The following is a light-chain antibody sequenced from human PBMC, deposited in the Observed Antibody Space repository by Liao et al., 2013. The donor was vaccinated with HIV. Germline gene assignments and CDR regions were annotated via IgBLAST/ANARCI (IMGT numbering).Light chain of an antibody. CDR2: YDS. Sequence: SYELTQPPSVSVAPGKTARISCGETIIGRTSVNWYQQKPGQAPVLVIYYDSDRPSGIPERFSGSNSGNTATMTISRVEAGDEADYYCQVWDTSGDHHVIFGGGTKLTVL. J-gene: IGLJ2*01. V-gene: IGLV3-21*04. CDR3: QVWDTSGDHHVI. CDR1: IIGRTS.